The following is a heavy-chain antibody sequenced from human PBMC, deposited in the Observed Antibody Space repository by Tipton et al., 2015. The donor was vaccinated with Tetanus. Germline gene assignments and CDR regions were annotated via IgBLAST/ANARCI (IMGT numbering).Heavy chain of an antibody. CDR1: GYSFTSYW. Sequence: QLVQSGAEVRKPGESLKISCQGSGYSFTSYWIGWVRQMSGKGLEWMGVIYPSDSDIRYSPSFQGQVRISADKSINTAYLQWGSLEATDTAMYYCARGRVDSRVFDFWGQGTLVTVSS. J-gene: IGHJ4*02. D-gene: IGHD3-3*01. CDR2: IYPSDSDI. V-gene: IGHV5-51*01. CDR3: ARGRVDSRVFDF.